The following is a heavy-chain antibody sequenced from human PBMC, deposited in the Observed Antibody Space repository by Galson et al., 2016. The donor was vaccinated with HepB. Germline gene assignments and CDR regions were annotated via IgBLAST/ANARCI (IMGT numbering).Heavy chain of an antibody. CDR3: ATRYCANGICYRDGSFDI. D-gene: IGHD2-8*01. Sequence: SLRLSCAASGFTVSGNYMSWFRQAPGKGLEWVSFVSSADNTVYADSLEGRFTISRNTSKNTLDLQMNNLRSEDTAVYYCATRYCANGICYRDGSFDIWGQGTMVTVSS. J-gene: IGHJ3*02. V-gene: IGHV3-53*04. CDR2: VSSADNT. CDR1: GFTVSGNY.